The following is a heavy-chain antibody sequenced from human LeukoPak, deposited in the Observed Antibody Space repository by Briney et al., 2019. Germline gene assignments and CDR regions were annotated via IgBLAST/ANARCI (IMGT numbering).Heavy chain of an antibody. Sequence: ASVKVSCKASGYTFTGYYMHWVRQAPGQGLEWMGWINPNSGGTNYAQKFQGRVTMTRDTSISTAYMELSSLRSEDTAVYYCARQRWLQFWFDPWGQGTLVTVSS. CDR2: INPNSGGT. CDR1: GYTFTGYY. V-gene: IGHV1-2*02. CDR3: ARQRWLQFWFDP. J-gene: IGHJ5*02. D-gene: IGHD5-24*01.